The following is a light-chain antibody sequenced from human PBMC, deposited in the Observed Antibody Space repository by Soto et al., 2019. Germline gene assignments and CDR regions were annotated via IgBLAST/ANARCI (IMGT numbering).Light chain of an antibody. Sequence: QPVLTQPPSASGTPGQRVTISCSGSSSNMGSNTVNWYQQLPGTAPKLLIYSDNQRPSGVTDRSSGSKSSTSASLAITGLQSEDEADYYCAAGYGSLHHIVFGGGTKVTVL. J-gene: IGLJ2*01. CDR3: AAGYGSLHHIV. V-gene: IGLV1-44*01. CDR1: SSNMGSNT. CDR2: SDN.